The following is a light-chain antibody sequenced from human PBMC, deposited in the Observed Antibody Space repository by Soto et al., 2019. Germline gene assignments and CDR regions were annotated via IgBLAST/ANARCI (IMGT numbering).Light chain of an antibody. CDR1: SSDVGGYNY. J-gene: IGLJ2*01. V-gene: IGLV2-14*01. CDR2: EVS. Sequence: QSALTQPASVSGSPGQSITISCTGTSSDVGGYNYVSWYQHHPAKAPKLMIYEVSNRPSGVSDRFSGSKSGNTASLTISGLQAEDEADYYCSSYTSSISRLFGGGTELPVL. CDR3: SSYTSSISRL.